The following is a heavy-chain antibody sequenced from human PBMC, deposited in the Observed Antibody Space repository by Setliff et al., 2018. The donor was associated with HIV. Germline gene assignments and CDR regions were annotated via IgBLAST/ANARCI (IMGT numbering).Heavy chain of an antibody. V-gene: IGHV3-7*03. CDR3: AKPTNGFYPRAFDT. CDR1: GFAFNNFW. CDR2: INRDGSAK. Sequence: GGSLRLSCAASGFAFNNFWMSWVRQAPGKGLEWLANINRDGSAKAYVDSVKGRFSISRDNAKNMLYLQMSGLRGDDTAMYYCAKPTNGFYPRAFDTWGPGTMVTVSS. J-gene: IGHJ3*02. D-gene: IGHD2-2*03.